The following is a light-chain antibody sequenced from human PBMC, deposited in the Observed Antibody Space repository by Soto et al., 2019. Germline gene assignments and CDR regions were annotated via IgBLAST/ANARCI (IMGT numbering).Light chain of an antibody. Sequence: EIVMTQSRATLSVPPGKRANLSCSASESVSSNLAWYQQKPAQAPRPLMYGASTRSAGTPDRFSGSASDTQFTFTIIRLQSGDFAVYFYQQYDYWPPWRFAQGTKV. CDR1: ESVSSN. V-gene: IGKV3-15*01. CDR3: QQYDYWPPWR. CDR2: GAS. J-gene: IGKJ1*01.